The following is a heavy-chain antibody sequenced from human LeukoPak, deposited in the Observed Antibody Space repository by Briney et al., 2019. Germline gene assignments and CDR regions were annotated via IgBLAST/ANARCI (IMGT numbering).Heavy chain of an antibody. CDR1: GYYVSSGYY. CDR3: ARTPDWSSDNWFDP. V-gene: IGHV4-38-2*01. CDR2: IYHSGTT. D-gene: IGHD3-9*01. J-gene: IGHJ5*02. Sequence: SETLSLTCSVSGYYVSSGYYWAWIRQPRGKGLEWIGTIYHSGTTYYNPSLNSRVSISVDTSKNHISLRLSSVTAADTAVYYCARTPDWSSDNWFDPWGQGTLVTVSS.